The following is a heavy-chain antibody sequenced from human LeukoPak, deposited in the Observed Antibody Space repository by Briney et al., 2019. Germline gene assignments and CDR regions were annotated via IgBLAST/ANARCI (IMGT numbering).Heavy chain of an antibody. J-gene: IGHJ4*02. CDR2: INPKSGVT. Sequence: GASVKVSCNTSGYTFTDYCIHWVRQAPGQGLEWMGWINPKSGVTNYAQNFQDRVTLTSDTSISTAYMDLSGLPSGDTAVYYCARALGNYYDSTVYQAYWGQGHLVTVSS. CDR1: GYTFTDYC. V-gene: IGHV1-2*02. D-gene: IGHD3-22*01. CDR3: ARALGNYYDSTVYQAY.